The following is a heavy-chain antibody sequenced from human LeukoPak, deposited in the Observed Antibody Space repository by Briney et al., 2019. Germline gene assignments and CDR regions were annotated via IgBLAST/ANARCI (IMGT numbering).Heavy chain of an antibody. V-gene: IGHV3-23*01. CDR2: ISGSGGST. D-gene: IGHD6-19*01. Sequence: GGSLRLSCAASGFTFSSYAMSWVRQAPGKGLEWVSAISGSGGSTYYADSVKGRFTISRDNSKNTLYLQMNSLRAEDTAVYFCARLTSDWSEDYWGPGTLVTVSS. J-gene: IGHJ4*02. CDR3: ARLTSDWSEDY. CDR1: GFTFSSYA.